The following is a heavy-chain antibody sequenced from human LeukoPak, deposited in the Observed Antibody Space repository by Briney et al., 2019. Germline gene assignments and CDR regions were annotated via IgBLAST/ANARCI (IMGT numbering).Heavy chain of an antibody. D-gene: IGHD5-12*01. Sequence: SETRSLTCTVSGDSISSYFWSWIRQPAGKGLELIGRMYTSGNTIYNPSLKSRVSMSVDTSKNQLSLKVRSVTAADTAVYYSARDSGYDLSWGQGTLVTVSS. CDR3: ARDSGYDLS. J-gene: IGHJ4*02. CDR2: MYTSGNT. CDR1: GDSISSYF. V-gene: IGHV4-4*07.